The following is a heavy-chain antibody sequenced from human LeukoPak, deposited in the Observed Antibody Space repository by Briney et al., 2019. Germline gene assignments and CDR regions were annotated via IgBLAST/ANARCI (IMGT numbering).Heavy chain of an antibody. D-gene: IGHD2-2*01. J-gene: IGHJ6*02. V-gene: IGHV1-18*01. Sequence: ASVKVSCKASGYTFTSYGISWVRQAPGQGLEWMGWISAYNGNTNYAQKLQGRVTMTTDTSTSTAYIELRSLGSDDTAVYYCATGHPFLRGSSTSCFHYYYGMDVWGQGTTVTVSS. CDR3: ATGHPFLRGSSTSCFHYYYGMDV. CDR1: GYTFTSYG. CDR2: ISAYNGNT.